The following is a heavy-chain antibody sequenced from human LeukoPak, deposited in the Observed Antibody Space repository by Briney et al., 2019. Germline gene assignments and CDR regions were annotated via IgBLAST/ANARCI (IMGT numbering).Heavy chain of an antibody. V-gene: IGHV3-30*02. CDR3: ARDTAMVTRLYYYYYMDV. D-gene: IGHD5-18*01. J-gene: IGHJ6*03. Sequence: PGGSLRLSCAASGFTFSSYGMHWVRQAPGKGLEWVAFIRYDGSNKYYADSVKGRFTISRDNSKNTLYLQMNSLRAEDTAVYYCARDTAMVTRLYYYYYMDVWGKGTTVTISS. CDR2: IRYDGSNK. CDR1: GFTFSSYG.